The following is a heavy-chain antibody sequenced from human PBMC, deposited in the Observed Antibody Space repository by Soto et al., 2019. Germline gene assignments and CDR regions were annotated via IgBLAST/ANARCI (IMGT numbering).Heavy chain of an antibody. CDR2: VHRSGST. J-gene: IGHJ4*02. CDR3: ARLDNSDWSKGYYFDY. D-gene: IGHD6-19*01. Sequence: SETLSLTCAVSGGSISSGNWLSWVRQPPGKGLDWIGEVHRSGSTNYNPSLKSRVTISVDESKSQFSLKLSSVTAADTAVYYCARLDNSDWSKGYYFDYWGQGTLVTVSS. CDR1: GGSISSGNW. V-gene: IGHV4-4*02.